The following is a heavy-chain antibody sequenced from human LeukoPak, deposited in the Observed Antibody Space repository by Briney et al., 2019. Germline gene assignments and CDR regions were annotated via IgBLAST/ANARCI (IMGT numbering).Heavy chain of an antibody. V-gene: IGHV3-9*01. J-gene: IGHJ4*02. D-gene: IGHD6-13*01. CDR1: GFTFDDYG. Sequence: GGSLRLSCEASGFTFDDYGMHWVRQAPGKGLEWVSTISWNSASVGYVDSVKGRFTISRDNAKKTLYLQMNSLRPENTALYYCAKDYGYSSSWYDYWGQGTLVTVSS. CDR2: ISWNSASV. CDR3: AKDYGYSSSWYDY.